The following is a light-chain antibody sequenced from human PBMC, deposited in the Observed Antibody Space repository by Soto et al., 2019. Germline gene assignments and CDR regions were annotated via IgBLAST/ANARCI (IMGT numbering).Light chain of an antibody. CDR1: QSVSTW. Sequence: DIQMTQSPSTLSASVGDKVTITCRASQSVSTWLAWYQQKPGKAPKLLICKASTLESGVPSRFSGSGSGTEFPLTISHLQPDDFATYYCQQYNRWTFGQGTKVEIK. V-gene: IGKV1-5*03. CDR3: QQYNRWT. J-gene: IGKJ1*01. CDR2: KAS.